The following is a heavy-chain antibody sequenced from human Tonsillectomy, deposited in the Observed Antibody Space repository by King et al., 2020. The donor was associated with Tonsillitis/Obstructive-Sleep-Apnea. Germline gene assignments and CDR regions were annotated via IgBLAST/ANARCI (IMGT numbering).Heavy chain of an antibody. CDR1: GFTFSSYA. D-gene: IGHD2-21*01. Sequence: VQLVESGGGVVQPGRSLRLSCAASGFTFSSYAMHWVRQAPGKGLEWVAVISYDGSNKYYADSVKGRFTISRDNSKNTLYLQMNSLRAEDTAVYYCARQLAFMVVDYYYGMDVWGQGTTVTVSS. J-gene: IGHJ6*02. CDR3: ARQLAFMVVDYYYGMDV. CDR2: ISYDGSNK. V-gene: IGHV3-30*04.